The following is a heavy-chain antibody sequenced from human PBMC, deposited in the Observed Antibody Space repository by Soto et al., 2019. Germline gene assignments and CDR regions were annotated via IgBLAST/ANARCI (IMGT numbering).Heavy chain of an antibody. Sequence: WASVKVSCKASGYSFTDYHIHWVRQAPGQGLEWLGRINPKSGGTSTAQKFQGWVTMTRDRSISTVYMELTRLRSDDTAVYFCARGHSTDCSNGVCSFFYNHEMDVWGQGTTGTVSS. CDR3: ARGHSTDCSNGVCSFFYNHEMDV. J-gene: IGHJ6*02. CDR1: GYSFTDYH. D-gene: IGHD2-8*01. V-gene: IGHV1-2*04. CDR2: INPKSGGT.